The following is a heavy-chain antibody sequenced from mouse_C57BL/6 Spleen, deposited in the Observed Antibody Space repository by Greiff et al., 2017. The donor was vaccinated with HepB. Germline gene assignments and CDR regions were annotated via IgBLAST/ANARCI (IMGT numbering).Heavy chain of an antibody. CDR3: ARGYYGSSHYWYFDV. CDR1: GFTFSDYG. Sequence: EVQLKESGGGLVKPGGSLKLSCAASGFTFSDYGMHWVRQAPEKGLEWVAYISSGSSTIYYADTVKGRFTISRDNAKNTLFLQMTSLRSEDTAMYYCARGYYGSSHYWYFDVWGTGTTVTVSS. V-gene: IGHV5-17*01. D-gene: IGHD1-1*01. J-gene: IGHJ1*03. CDR2: ISSGSSTI.